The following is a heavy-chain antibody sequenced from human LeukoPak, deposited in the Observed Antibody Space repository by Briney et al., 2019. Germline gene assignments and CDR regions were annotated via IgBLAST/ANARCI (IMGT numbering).Heavy chain of an antibody. D-gene: IGHD4-17*01. CDR1: GLTFSISG. J-gene: IGHJ5*02. Sequence: GGSLRLSCAVSGLTFSISGMHWVRQAPGKGLEWVTFIRDDGSGVHYADSVKGRFTVSRDNAKNSLYLQMNSLRAEDTAVYYCARGPSRYGDYWFDPWGQGTLVTVSS. CDR3: ARGPSRYGDYWFDP. V-gene: IGHV3-30*02. CDR2: IRDDGSGV.